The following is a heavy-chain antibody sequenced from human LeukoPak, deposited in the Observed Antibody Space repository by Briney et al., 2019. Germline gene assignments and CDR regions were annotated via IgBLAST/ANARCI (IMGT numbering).Heavy chain of an antibody. V-gene: IGHV3-23*01. CDR2: IRGSGGST. CDR1: GFTFSSYA. J-gene: IGHJ5*02. CDR3: AKFDGPDIVATGNWFDP. Sequence: GGSLRLSCAASGFTFSSYAMSWVRQAPGKGLEWVSAIRGSGGSTYYADSVKGRFTISRDNSKNTLYLQMNSLRAEDTAVYYCAKFDGPDIVATGNWFDPWGQGTLVTVSS. D-gene: IGHD5-12*01.